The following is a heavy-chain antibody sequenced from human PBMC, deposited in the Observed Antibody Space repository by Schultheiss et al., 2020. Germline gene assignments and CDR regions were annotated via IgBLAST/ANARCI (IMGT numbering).Heavy chain of an antibody. J-gene: IGHJ4*02. CDR3: AGIRYSYAGDY. CDR2: IYYSGST. D-gene: IGHD5-18*01. Sequence: SETLSLTCAVSGDSISSSSYYWGWIRQHPGKGLEWIGYIYYSGSTYYNPSLKSRVTISVDTSKNQFSLKLSSVTAADTAVYYCAGIRYSYAGDYWGQGTLVTVSS. V-gene: IGHV4-31*11. CDR1: GDSISSSSYY.